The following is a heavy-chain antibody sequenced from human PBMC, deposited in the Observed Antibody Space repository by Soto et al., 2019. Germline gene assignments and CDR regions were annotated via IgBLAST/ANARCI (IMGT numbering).Heavy chain of an antibody. D-gene: IGHD3-3*01. V-gene: IGHV3-33*01. CDR1: GFTFSSYG. CDR2: IWYDGSNK. J-gene: IGHJ6*03. CDR3: ARDSYYDFWSGYGHYYYYYMDV. Sequence: GGSLRLSCAASGFTFSSYGMHWVRQAPGKGLEWVAVIWYDGSNKYYADSVKGRFTISRDNSKNTLYLQMNSLRAEDTAVYYCARDSYYDFWSGYGHYYYYYMDVWGKGITVTVSS.